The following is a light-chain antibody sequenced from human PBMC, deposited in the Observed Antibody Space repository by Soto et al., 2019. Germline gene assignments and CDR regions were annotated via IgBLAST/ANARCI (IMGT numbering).Light chain of an antibody. V-gene: IGKV1-39*01. CDR1: QSISRS. J-gene: IGKJ1*01. CDR2: GAS. CDR3: YQTHSSTRT. Sequence: DIQLTQSPLSLSASVGDRVTIICRASQSISRSLNWYQQRPGKAPNLLIYGASTLNSGVPSRFSGSRSGTDFTLTITSLQPEDFADYYCYQTHSSTRTFGQGTKV.